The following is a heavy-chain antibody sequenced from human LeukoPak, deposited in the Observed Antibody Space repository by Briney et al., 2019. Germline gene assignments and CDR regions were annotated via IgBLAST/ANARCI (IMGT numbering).Heavy chain of an antibody. CDR3: ARVFRGAVTSNWFDP. CDR1: GGSINGYY. CDR2: ISDSGST. J-gene: IGHJ5*02. V-gene: IGHV4-59*01. Sequence: PSETLSLTCTVSGGSINGYYWTWIRQPPGKGLEWIGYISDSGSTNHNPSLKSRVSMSVGSSNTDFSLRLNSVTAADTAVYYCARVFRGAVTSNWFDPWGQGTLVNVSS. D-gene: IGHD4-17*01.